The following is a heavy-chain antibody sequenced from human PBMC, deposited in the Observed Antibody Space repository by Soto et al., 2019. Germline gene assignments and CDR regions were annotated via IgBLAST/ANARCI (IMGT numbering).Heavy chain of an antibody. CDR3: ARHMDPTAAGFDY. Sequence: PSETLSLTCAVSGGSISSGGYSWSWTRQPPGKGLEWIGYIYHSGSTYYNPSLKSRVTISVDRSKNQFSLKLSSVTAADTAVYYCARHMDPTAAGFDYWGQGTLVTVS. J-gene: IGHJ4*02. CDR2: IYHSGST. CDR1: GGSISSGGYS. D-gene: IGHD6-13*01. V-gene: IGHV4-30-2*01.